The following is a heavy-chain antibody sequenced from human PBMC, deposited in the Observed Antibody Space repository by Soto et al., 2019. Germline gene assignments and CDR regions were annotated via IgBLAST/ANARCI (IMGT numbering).Heavy chain of an antibody. J-gene: IGHJ5*02. CDR3: ARRITMVRGGRGWFDP. CDR2: IYYSGST. V-gene: IGHV4-39*01. D-gene: IGHD3-10*01. CDR1: GGSISSSSYY. Sequence: QLQLQQSGPGLVKPSETLSLTCTVSGGSISSSSYYWGWIRQPPGKGLEWIGSIYYSGSTYYNPSLKSRVTLSVDTSKHQFYLKLSSVTAADTAVYYCARRITMVRGGRGWFDPWGQGTLVTVSS.